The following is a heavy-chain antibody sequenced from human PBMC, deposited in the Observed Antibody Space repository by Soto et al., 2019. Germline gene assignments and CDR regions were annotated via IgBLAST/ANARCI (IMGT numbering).Heavy chain of an antibody. J-gene: IGHJ5*02. CDR1: GGSFRGYY. V-gene: IGHV4-34*01. Sequence: ASETLSLTCAVYGGSFRGYYWSWIRQPPGKGLEWIGEINHSGSTNYNPSLKSRVTISVDTSKNQFSLKLSSVTAADTAVYYCARGGLPYVRIAAAGSEYYNWFDPWGQGTLVTVSS. CDR2: INHSGST. CDR3: ARGGLPYVRIAAAGSEYYNWFDP. D-gene: IGHD6-13*01.